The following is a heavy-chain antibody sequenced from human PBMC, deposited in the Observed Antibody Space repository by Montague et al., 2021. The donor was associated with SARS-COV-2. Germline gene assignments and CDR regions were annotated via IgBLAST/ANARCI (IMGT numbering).Heavy chain of an antibody. J-gene: IGHJ4*03. V-gene: IGHV4-59*01. CDR2: IYFSGTA. Sequence: SETLSLTCTVSAGSISSYYWSWIRQTPGKELEWIAYIYFSGTATYNPSLKSRVTISLDTSKNQFSLQLTSVTAADTAVYYCARRSYSGYAFDYWGQGTQVTVSS. CDR3: ARRSYSGYAFDY. CDR1: AGSISSYY. D-gene: IGHD5-12*01.